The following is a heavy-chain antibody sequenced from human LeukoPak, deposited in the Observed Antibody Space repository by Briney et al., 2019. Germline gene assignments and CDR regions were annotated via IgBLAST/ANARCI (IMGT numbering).Heavy chain of an antibody. CDR3: ARGNDYDFWSGYYYDY. CDR2: INHSGST. J-gene: IGHJ4*02. Sequence: SETLSLTCAVYGGSFSGYYWSWIRQPPGKGLEWIGEINHSGSTNYNPSLKSRVTISVDTSKNQFSLKLSSVTAADTAVYYCARGNDYDFWSGYYYDYWGQGTLVTVSS. D-gene: IGHD3-3*01. V-gene: IGHV4-34*01. CDR1: GGSFSGYY.